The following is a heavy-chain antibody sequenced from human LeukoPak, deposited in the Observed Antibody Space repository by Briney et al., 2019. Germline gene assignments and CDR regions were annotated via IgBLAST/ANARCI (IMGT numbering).Heavy chain of an antibody. D-gene: IGHD6-19*01. V-gene: IGHV4-59*08. CDR2: IYYSGST. J-gene: IGHJ4*02. CDR3: ARRGYSSGWYYFDY. Sequence: SETLSLTCTVSGGSISSYYWSWIRQPPGKGLEWIGYIYYSGSTNYNPSLKSRVTISVDTSKNQFSLKLSSVTAADTAMYYCARRGYSSGWYYFDYWGQGALVTVAS. CDR1: GGSISSYY.